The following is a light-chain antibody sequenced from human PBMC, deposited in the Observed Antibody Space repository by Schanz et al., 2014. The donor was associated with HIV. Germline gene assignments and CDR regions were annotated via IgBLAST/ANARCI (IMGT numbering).Light chain of an antibody. CDR2: DVN. Sequence: QSALTQPASVSGSPGQSLTISCTGTSSDIGAYSYVSWYQHHPGKAPKLMIYDVNYRPSGVSSRFSGSKSGNTASLTISGLQAEDEADYYCSSKATGGRAPIVFGGGTKLTVL. CDR1: SSDIGAYSY. J-gene: IGLJ1*01. V-gene: IGLV2-14*03. CDR3: SSKATGGRAPIV.